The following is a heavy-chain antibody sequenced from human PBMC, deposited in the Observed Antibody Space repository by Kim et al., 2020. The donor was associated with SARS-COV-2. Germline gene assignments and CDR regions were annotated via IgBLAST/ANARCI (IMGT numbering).Heavy chain of an antibody. CDR3: ARSQGYYYMDV. V-gene: IGHV3-30*03. J-gene: IGHJ6*03. CDR2: NE. Sequence: NEDYADSVKGRYTISRDNSKNTVYLQINSLRAEDTAVFYCARSQGYYYMDVWGKGTTVTVSS.